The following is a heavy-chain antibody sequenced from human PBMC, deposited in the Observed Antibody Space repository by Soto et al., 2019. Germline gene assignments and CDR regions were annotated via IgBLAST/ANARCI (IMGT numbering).Heavy chain of an antibody. D-gene: IGHD4-17*01. CDR3: VRVYGEIDY. CDR2: INPKSGNT. CDR1: GYTFTNYD. Sequence: QVQLVQSGAEVKKPGASVKVSCKASGYTFTNYDINWVRQATGQGLEWMGWINPKSGNTGYAQQFHVRVIMTRSTSISTACMELSSLRSEDTAVYYCVRVYGEIDYWGQGTLVTVSS. J-gene: IGHJ4*02. V-gene: IGHV1-8*01.